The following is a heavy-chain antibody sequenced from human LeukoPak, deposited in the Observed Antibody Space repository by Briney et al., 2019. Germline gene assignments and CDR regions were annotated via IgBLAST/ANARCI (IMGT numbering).Heavy chain of an antibody. CDR1: GGSISSYY. Sequence: PSETLSLTCTVSGGSISSYYWSWIRQPPGKGLEWIGYIYYSGSTNYNPSLKSRVTISVDTSKNQISLKLSSVTAADTAVYYCARRRSMNWFDPWGQGTLVTVSS. V-gene: IGHV4-59*08. CDR2: IYYSGST. J-gene: IGHJ5*02. CDR3: ARRRSMNWFDP. D-gene: IGHD3-3*02.